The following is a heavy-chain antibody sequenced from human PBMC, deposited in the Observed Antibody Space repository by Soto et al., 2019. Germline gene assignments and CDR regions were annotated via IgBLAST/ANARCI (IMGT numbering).Heavy chain of an antibody. CDR1: GYTFTSSG. Sequence: AWAKLPCNASGYTFTSSGIKWARQATRQGLERLGSITPNSGNPGYAQELQGRATMTRNTSISTAYMELSSLRSEDTAVYYCASGGATERRDALDIWVQGTIVTV. CDR2: ITPNSGNP. CDR3: ASGGATERRDALDI. D-gene: IGHD1-26*01. J-gene: IGHJ3*02. V-gene: IGHV1-8*01.